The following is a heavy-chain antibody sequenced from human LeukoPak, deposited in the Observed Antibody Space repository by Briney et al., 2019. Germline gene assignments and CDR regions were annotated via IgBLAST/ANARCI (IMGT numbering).Heavy chain of an antibody. CDR2: IYTSGST. J-gene: IGHJ6*03. D-gene: IGHD4-23*01. V-gene: IGHV4-61*02. CDR3: ARESVTPYYYYMDV. Sequence: SETLSLTCTVSGVSISSGSYYWSWIRQPAGKGLEWIGRIYTSGSTNYNPSLKSRVTISVDTSKNQFSLKLSSVTAADTAVYYCARESVTPYYYYMDVWGKGTTVTVSS. CDR1: GVSISSGSYY.